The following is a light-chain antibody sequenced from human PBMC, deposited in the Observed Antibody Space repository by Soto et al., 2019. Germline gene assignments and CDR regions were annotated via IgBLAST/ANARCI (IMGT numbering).Light chain of an antibody. Sequence: DIQMIQSPSSVSASVGDRVTITCRASQGIRSWLAWFQQKPGKAPKLLIYAASSLQTGVPSRFSGSGSGTDFTLTITSLQPEDFANYYCHQSNSLPLNFVGGTKVEIK. CDR1: QGIRSW. J-gene: IGKJ4*01. V-gene: IGKV1-12*01. CDR3: HQSNSLPLN. CDR2: AAS.